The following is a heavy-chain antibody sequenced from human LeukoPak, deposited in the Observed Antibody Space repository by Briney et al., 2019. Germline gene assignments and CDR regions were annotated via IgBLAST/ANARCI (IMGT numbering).Heavy chain of an antibody. CDR3: ARRRKVPAQRAGDAFDI. D-gene: IGHD2-21*02. CDR2: IYYSGST. V-gene: IGHV4-59*08. CDR1: VDSISDYY. Sequence: SETLSLTCTVSVDSISDYYWNWIRQPPGKGLEWIGYIYYSGSTNYSPSLKSRVTISVDTSKNQFSLKLSSVTAADTGIYYCARRRKVPAQRAGDAFDIWGQGTMVTVSS. J-gene: IGHJ3*02.